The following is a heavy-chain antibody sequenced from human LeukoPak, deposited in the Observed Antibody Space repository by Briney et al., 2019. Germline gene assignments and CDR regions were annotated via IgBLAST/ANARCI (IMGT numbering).Heavy chain of an antibody. CDR1: GFTFSSYS. CDR2: ISSSSSYI. J-gene: IGHJ4*02. D-gene: IGHD3-3*01. Sequence: PGGSLRLSCAASGFTFSSYSMNWLRQAPGKGLEWVSSISSSSSYIYYADSVKGGSTIYRDNAKKSLYLQMNNLRAEDTAAYYCARVDDFWSGYWDWGQGTLVTVSS. V-gene: IGHV3-21*01. CDR3: ARVDDFWSGYWD.